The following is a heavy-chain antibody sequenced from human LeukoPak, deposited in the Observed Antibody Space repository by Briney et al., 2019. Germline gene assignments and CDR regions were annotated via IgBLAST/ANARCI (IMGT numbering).Heavy chain of an antibody. CDR1: GGSFSGYY. CDR3: ARILRGYSYGLQKKYYYYYYMDV. CDR2: INHSGST. Sequence: PSETLSLTCAVYGGSFSGYYWSWIRQPPGKGLEWIGGINHSGSTNYNPSLKSRVTISVDTSKNQFSLKLSSVTAADTAVYYCARILRGYSYGLQKKYYYYYYMDVWGKGTTVTVSS. D-gene: IGHD5-18*01. J-gene: IGHJ6*03. V-gene: IGHV4-34*01.